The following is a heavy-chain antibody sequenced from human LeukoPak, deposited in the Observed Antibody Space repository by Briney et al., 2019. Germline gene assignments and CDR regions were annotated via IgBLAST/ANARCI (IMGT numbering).Heavy chain of an antibody. CDR2: ISGDGSRT. Sequence: GGSLRLSCTASGFTFSTYAMSWVRQAPGKGLEWVLTISGDGSRTYYADSVKGRFTISRDSSKNTLYLQVNSLRAEDTAVYYCAKDPSHNRGDSDYWGQGTLVTVSS. CDR1: GFTFSTYA. CDR3: AKDPSHNRGDSDY. V-gene: IGHV3-23*01. J-gene: IGHJ4*02. D-gene: IGHD1-1*01.